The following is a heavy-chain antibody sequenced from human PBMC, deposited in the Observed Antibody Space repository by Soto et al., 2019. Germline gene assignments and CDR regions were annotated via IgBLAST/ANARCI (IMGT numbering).Heavy chain of an antibody. CDR2: INSDGSTT. CDR1: GFTFSDHW. J-gene: IGHJ4*02. D-gene: IGHD6-19*01. Sequence: EVQLVESGGGVVQPGGSLRLSCAASGFTFSDHWMHWVRQVPGKGLVWVARINSDGSTTTYADSVKGRFTISRANARNTLYLQMDSLRSGDRALYYCARGYSSAPDYWGQGTLVTVSS. CDR3: ARGYSSAPDY. V-gene: IGHV3-74*01.